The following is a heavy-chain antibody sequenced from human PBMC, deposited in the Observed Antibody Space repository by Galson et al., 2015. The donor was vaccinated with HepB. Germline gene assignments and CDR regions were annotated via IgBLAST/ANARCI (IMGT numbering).Heavy chain of an antibody. D-gene: IGHD3-16*02. Sequence: SLRLSCAASGFTFSSYAMSWVRQAPGKGLEWVSAISGSGGSTYYADSVKGRFTISRDNSKNTLYLQMNSLRAEDTAVYYCAKDSTYDYVWGSYRYDAFDIWGQGTMVTVSS. V-gene: IGHV3-23*01. J-gene: IGHJ3*02. CDR1: GFTFSSYA. CDR2: ISGSGGST. CDR3: AKDSTYDYVWGSYRYDAFDI.